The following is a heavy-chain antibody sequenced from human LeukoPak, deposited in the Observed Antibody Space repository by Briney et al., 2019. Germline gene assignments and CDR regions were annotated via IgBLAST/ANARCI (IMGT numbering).Heavy chain of an antibody. CDR3: AKDMDHDYDDYGFDY. CDR2: INHSGST. V-gene: IGHV4-34*01. CDR1: GGSFSGYY. Sequence: PSETLSLTCAVYGGSFSGYYWSWIRQPPGKGLEWIGEINHSGSTNYNPSLKSRVTISVDTSKNQFSLKLSSVTAADTAVYYCAKDMDHDYDDYGFDYWGQGTPVTVSS. D-gene: IGHD4-17*01. J-gene: IGHJ4*02.